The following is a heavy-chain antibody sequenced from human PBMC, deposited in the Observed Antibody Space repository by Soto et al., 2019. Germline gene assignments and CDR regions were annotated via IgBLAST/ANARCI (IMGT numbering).Heavy chain of an antibody. D-gene: IGHD4-17*01. CDR2: IIPILGIA. CDR3: ARVHYGDYVPDY. Sequence: GASVKVSCKASGYTFTSYGISWVRQAPGQGLEWMGWIIPILGIANYAQKFQGRVTITADKSTSTAYMELSSLRSEDTAVYYCARVHYGDYVPDYWGQGTLVTVSS. CDR1: GYTFTSYG. J-gene: IGHJ4*02. V-gene: IGHV1-69*10.